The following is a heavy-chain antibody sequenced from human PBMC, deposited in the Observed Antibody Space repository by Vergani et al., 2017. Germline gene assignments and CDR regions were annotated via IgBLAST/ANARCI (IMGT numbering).Heavy chain of an antibody. CDR1: GGSISSYY. V-gene: IGHV4-59*12. D-gene: IGHD3-22*01. CDR3: ARDGRWLAFDH. J-gene: IGHJ4*02. CDR2: IYYSGST. Sequence: QVQLQESGPGLVKPSETLSLTCTVSGGSISSYYWSWVRQPPGKGLEWIGYIYYSGSTYYNPSLKSRVTISVDTSKNQFSLKLSCVTAADTAVYYCARDGRWLAFDHWGQGTLVTVSS.